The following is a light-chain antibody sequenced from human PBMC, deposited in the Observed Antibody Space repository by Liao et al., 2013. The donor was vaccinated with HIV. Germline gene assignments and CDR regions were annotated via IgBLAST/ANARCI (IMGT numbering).Light chain of an antibody. J-gene: IGLJ3*02. CDR2: YDG. V-gene: IGLV3-21*04. CDR1: NIGSKS. Sequence: SYVLTQPPSVSVAPGKTARITCGGNNIGSKSVHWYQQKPGQAPVLVIYYDGGRPSGIPERFSGSNSGNTATLIISRVEVGDEADYHCQVWDTRIDHPVFGGGTKLTVL. CDR3: QVWDTRIDHPV.